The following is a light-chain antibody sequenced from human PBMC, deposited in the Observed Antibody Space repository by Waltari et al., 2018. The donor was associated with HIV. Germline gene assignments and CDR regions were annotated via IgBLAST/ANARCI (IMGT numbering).Light chain of an antibody. CDR2: AAS. V-gene: IGKV1-12*01. J-gene: IGKJ4*01. CDR1: QDVSSW. CDR3: QQLKSFPRT. Sequence: DIQMTQSPSSVSASVGDRVSITCRASQDVSSWLAWYLQKPGNPPKLLSYAASTLQSGVPSSFSGSASGTDFTLTISSLQPEDVASYYCQQLKSFPRTFGGGTRVEIK.